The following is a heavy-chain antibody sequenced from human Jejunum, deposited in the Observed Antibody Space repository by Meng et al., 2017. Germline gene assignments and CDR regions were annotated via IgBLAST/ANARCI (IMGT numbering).Heavy chain of an antibody. V-gene: IGHV3-74*03. CDR1: GFTFISSW. Sequence: RLVESEGDFAQPVGALRPSCAASGFTFISSWMYGARQAPGKGLVWVSRIKSDGTLTYADSVKGRFTMSRDNAKNTVFLQMNSLRADDTAMYYCAKSGYSTSRFDPWGQGTLVTVSS. CDR3: AKSGYSTSRFDP. D-gene: IGHD6-13*01. CDR2: IKSDGTL. J-gene: IGHJ5*02.